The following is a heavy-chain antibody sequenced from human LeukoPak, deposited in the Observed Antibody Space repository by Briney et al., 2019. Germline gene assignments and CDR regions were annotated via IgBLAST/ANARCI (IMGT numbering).Heavy chain of an antibody. Sequence: SETLSLTCTVSGGSISNTDYYWGWIRQPPGKGLEWIGEINHSGSTNYNPSLKSRVTISVDTSKNQFSLKLSSVTAADTAVYYCARRSPPYYSYGMDVWGQGTTVTVSS. D-gene: IGHD2-15*01. CDR3: ARRSPPYYSYGMDV. CDR2: INHSGST. CDR1: GGSISNTDYY. J-gene: IGHJ6*02. V-gene: IGHV4-39*07.